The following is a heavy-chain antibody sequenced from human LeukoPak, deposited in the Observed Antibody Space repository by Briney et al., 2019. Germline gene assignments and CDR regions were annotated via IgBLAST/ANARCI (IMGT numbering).Heavy chain of an antibody. D-gene: IGHD3-10*02. CDR2: IYSGGRT. CDR3: AELGITMIGGV. V-gene: IGHV3-53*01. CDR1: GFTVSSNY. Sequence: GGSLRLSCAASGFTVSSNYMTWVRQAPGKGLEWVSVIYSGGRTYYADSVKGRFTISRDNAKNSLYLQMNSLRAEDTAVYYCAELGITMIGGVWGKGTTVTISS. J-gene: IGHJ6*04.